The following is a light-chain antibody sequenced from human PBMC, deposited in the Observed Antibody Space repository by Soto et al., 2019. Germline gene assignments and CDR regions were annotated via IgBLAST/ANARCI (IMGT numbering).Light chain of an antibody. CDR3: QQYNNWPSGT. J-gene: IGKJ2*02. V-gene: IGKV3-15*01. CDR2: AAS. CDR1: QSVGSD. Sequence: DIVMTQSPATLSVSPGERATLSCRASQSVGSDLAWYQQKPGQAPRHLIYAASTRATGIPARFSGSGSGTEFTLTISSLQSEDFAVYYCQQYNNWPSGTFGQGTKLEIK.